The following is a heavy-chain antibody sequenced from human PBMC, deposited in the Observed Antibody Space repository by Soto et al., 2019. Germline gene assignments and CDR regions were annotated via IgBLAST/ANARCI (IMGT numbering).Heavy chain of an antibody. J-gene: IGHJ4*02. V-gene: IGHV4-34*01. D-gene: IGHD6-19*01. Sequence: PSETLSLTCAVYGGSFSGYYWSWIRQPPGKGLEWIGEINHSGSTNYNPSLKSRVTISVDTSKNQFSLKLSSVTAADTAVYYCARGRVAVAGPFFDYWGQGXLVTVYS. CDR3: ARGRVAVAGPFFDY. CDR2: INHSGST. CDR1: GGSFSGYY.